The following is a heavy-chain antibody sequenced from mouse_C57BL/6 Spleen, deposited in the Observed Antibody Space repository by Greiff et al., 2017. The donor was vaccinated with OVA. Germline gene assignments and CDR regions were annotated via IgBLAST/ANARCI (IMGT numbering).Heavy chain of an antibody. CDR2: INSDGSST. CDR3: AREDGDGYYVNYAMDY. CDR1: GFTFSDYY. D-gene: IGHD2-3*01. J-gene: IGHJ4*01. V-gene: IGHV5-16*01. Sequence: EVQLQESEGGLVQPGSSMKLSCTASGFTFSDYYMAWVRQVPEQGLEWVANINSDGSSTYYLDSLKSRFIISRDNAKNILYLQMSSLKSEDTATYYCAREDGDGYYVNYAMDYWGQGTSVTVSS.